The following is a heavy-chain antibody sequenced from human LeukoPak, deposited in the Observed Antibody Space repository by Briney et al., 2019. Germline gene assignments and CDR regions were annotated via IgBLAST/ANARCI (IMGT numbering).Heavy chain of an antibody. Sequence: GGSLRLSCAASGFTFSNAWMSWVRQAPGKGLEWVGRIKSKTDGRTTDYAAPVKGRFTISRDDSKNTLYLQMNSLKTEDTAVYYCTTEDIVVVPALYWGQGTLVTVSS. D-gene: IGHD2-2*01. CDR1: GFTFSNAW. CDR2: IKSKTDGRTT. J-gene: IGHJ4*02. CDR3: TTEDIVVVPALY. V-gene: IGHV3-15*01.